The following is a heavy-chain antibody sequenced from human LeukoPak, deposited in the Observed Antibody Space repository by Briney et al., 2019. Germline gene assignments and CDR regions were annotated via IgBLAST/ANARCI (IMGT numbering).Heavy chain of an antibody. J-gene: IGHJ4*02. Sequence: GSLRLSCAASGFTVSSNYMSWIRQPPGKGLEWIGEINHSGSTNYNPSLKSRVTISVDTSKNQFSLKLSSVTAADTAVYYCARGIGVATIDRTRFDYWGQGTLVTVSS. CDR3: ARGIGVATIDRTRFDY. CDR2: INHSGST. D-gene: IGHD5-12*01. CDR1: GFTVSSNY. V-gene: IGHV4-34*01.